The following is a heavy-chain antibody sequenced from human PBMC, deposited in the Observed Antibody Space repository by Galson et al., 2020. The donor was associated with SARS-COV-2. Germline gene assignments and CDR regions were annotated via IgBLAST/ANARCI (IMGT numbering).Heavy chain of an antibody. J-gene: IGHJ4*02. Sequence: SVKVSCKASGGTFSSYAISWVRQAPGQGLEWMGRIIPILGIANYAQKFQGRVTITADKSTSTAYMELSSLRSEDTAVYYCARGFDYGDPGIDYWGQGTLVTVSS. V-gene: IGHV1-69*04. CDR1: GGTFSSYA. CDR2: IIPILGIA. D-gene: IGHD4-17*01. CDR3: ARGFDYGDPGIDY.